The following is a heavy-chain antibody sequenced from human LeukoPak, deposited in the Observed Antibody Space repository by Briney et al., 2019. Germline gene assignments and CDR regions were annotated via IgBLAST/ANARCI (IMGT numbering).Heavy chain of an antibody. V-gene: IGHV3-23*01. CDR1: GSTFGSHA. CDR2: IFGSGGSP. Sequence: GGSLRLSCEASGSTFGSHAMYWVRQAPGKGLEWVAGIFGSGGSPHYADPVKGRFTISRDNSRNTVYLRINSLRAEDTAVYYCGKTTVGYSSGQKPAWPVDYWGQGTLVTVSS. CDR3: GKTTVGYSSGQKPAWPVDY. D-gene: IGHD5-18*01. J-gene: IGHJ4*02.